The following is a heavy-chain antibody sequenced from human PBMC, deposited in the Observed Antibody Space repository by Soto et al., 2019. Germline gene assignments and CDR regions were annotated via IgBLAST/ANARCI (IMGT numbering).Heavy chain of an antibody. Sequence: QVQLVQSGAEVKNPGSSVRVSCKASGRTFSNYGISWVRQAPGQGLEWMGGIIPIFGTPKYAQKFQGKVTITADTSTTTVYMDLSSLRSEDTAVYYCAMGTSGQISAYLDYWGQGALVTVSS. V-gene: IGHV1-69*06. CDR1: GRTFSNYG. D-gene: IGHD2-15*01. CDR2: IIPIFGTP. J-gene: IGHJ4*02. CDR3: AMGTSGQISAYLDY.